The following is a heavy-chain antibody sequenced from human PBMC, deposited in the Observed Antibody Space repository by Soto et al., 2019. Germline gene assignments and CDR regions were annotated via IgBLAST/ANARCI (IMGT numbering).Heavy chain of an antibody. D-gene: IGHD3-10*01. CDR1: GFIFSSYG. J-gene: IGHJ6*03. V-gene: IGHV3-23*01. CDR2: ISGSGGRT. CDR3: AKEYGSGSYGYYYYMDV. Sequence: EVQLLESGGALVQPGGSLRLSCAASGFIFSSYGMSWVRQAPGKGLEWVSAISGSGGRTNYTDSVKGRLTISRDNSQNTLFLQMNSLRADDKAVYYCAKEYGSGSYGYYYYMDVWGKGTTVTVSS.